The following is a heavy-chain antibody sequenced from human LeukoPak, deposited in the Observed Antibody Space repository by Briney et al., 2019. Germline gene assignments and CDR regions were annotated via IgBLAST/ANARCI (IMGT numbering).Heavy chain of an antibody. CDR3: ARGVYSGYSYYFDY. V-gene: IGHV4-59*01. D-gene: IGHD5-12*01. J-gene: IGHJ4*02. CDR1: GGSISSYY. Sequence: SQTLSLTCTVSGGSISSYYWSWIRQPPGKGLEWIGYIYYSGSTNYNPSLKSRVTISVDTSNNQFSLKLSSVTAADTAVYYCARGVYSGYSYYFDYWGQGTLVTVSS. CDR2: IYYSGST.